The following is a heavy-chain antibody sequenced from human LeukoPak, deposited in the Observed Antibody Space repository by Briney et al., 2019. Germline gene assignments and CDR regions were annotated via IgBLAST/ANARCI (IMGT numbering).Heavy chain of an antibody. V-gene: IGHV4-59*08. D-gene: IGHD6-19*01. CDR1: GGSISSYY. CDR2: IYYSGGT. CDR3: ATIAVAGHFDY. Sequence: PSETLSLTCTVSGGSISSYYWSWIRQPPGKGLEWIGYIYYSGGTNYNPSLKSRVTISVDTSKNQFSLKLSSVTAADTAVYYCATIAVAGHFDYWGQGTLVTVSS. J-gene: IGHJ4*02.